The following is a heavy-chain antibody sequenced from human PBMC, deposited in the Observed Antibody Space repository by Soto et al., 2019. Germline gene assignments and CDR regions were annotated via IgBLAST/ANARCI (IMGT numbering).Heavy chain of an antibody. V-gene: IGHV4-59*01. D-gene: IGHD3-22*01. CDR1: GGSISSYY. CDR2: IYYSGSI. J-gene: IGHJ4*02. Sequence: ASETLSLTCTVSGGSISSYYWSWIRQPPGKGLEWIGYIYYSGSINYNPSLKSRVTISVDTSKNQFSLKLSSVTAADTAVYYCARTVGYYDSSYYFDYWGQGTLVTVSS. CDR3: ARTVGYYDSSYYFDY.